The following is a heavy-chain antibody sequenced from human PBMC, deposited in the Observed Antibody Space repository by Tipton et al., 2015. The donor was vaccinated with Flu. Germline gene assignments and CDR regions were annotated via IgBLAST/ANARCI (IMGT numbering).Heavy chain of an antibody. CDR3: ARRDYSNYVSEPKNWFDP. CDR1: GDSIRSSNYY. V-gene: IGHV4-39*07. D-gene: IGHD4-11*01. CDR2: TFHSGNT. J-gene: IGHJ5*02. Sequence: LRLSCGVSGDSIRSSNYYWGWIRQPPGKGLEWIGNTFHSGNTYLNPSLKSRVTISIDTSRNQFSLKLNSGTAGDTAVYYCARRDYSNYVSEPKNWFDPWGQGALVTVSS.